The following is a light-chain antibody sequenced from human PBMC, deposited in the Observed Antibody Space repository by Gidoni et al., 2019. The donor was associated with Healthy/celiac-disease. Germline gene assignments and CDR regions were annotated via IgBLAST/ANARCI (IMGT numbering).Light chain of an antibody. CDR1: QSISSY. CDR2: AAS. V-gene: IGKV1-39*01. CDR3: QQSHSTPPGT. Sequence: DIQMTQSPSSLSASVGDRVTITCRASQSISSYLNWYQQKPGKAPKLLIYAASSLQSGVPSRFSSSSAGTDCTLTISSLQPEDFATNYSQQSHSTPPGTFGQGTRLEIK. J-gene: IGKJ1*01.